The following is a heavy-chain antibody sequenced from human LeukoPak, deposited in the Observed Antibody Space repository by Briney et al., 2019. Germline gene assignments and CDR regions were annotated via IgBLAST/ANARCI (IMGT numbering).Heavy chain of an antibody. CDR3: ASMTAVAGAYNWFDP. CDR1: GFTFSSYS. CDR2: ISSSSSYI. J-gene: IGHJ5*02. D-gene: IGHD6-19*01. Sequence: GGSLRLXCAASGFTFSSYSMNWVRLAPGKGLESVSSISSSSSYIYYADSVKGRFTISRDNAKDSLYLQMNSLRAEDTAVYYCASMTAVAGAYNWFDPWGQGTLVTVSS. V-gene: IGHV3-21*01.